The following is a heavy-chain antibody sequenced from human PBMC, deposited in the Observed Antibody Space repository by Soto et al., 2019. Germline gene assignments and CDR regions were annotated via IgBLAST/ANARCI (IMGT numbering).Heavy chain of an antibody. CDR2: IYYSGST. CDR3: AREEVDPGYFDY. J-gene: IGHJ4*02. D-gene: IGHD2-15*01. CDR1: GGSISSYY. Sequence: PSETLSLTCTVSGGSISSYYWSWIRQPPGKGLEWIGYIYYSGSTNYNPSLKSRVTISVDTSKNQFSLKLSSVTAADTAVYYCAREEVDPGYFDYWGQGTLVTVSS. V-gene: IGHV4-59*01.